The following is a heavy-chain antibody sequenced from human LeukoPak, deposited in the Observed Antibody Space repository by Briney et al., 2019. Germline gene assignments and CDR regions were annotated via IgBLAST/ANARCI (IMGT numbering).Heavy chain of an antibody. J-gene: IGHJ5*02. D-gene: IGHD3-16*01. CDR3: ARVGGELVRSLHWFDP. CDR2: ISAYNANT. Sequence: ASVKVSCKASGYTFTNYGISWVRQAPGQGLEWMGWISAYNANTNYAQKFQGRVTMTTDTSTSTAYMELRSLRSDDTAVYYCARVGGELVRSLHWFDPWGQGTLVTVSS. V-gene: IGHV1-18*01. CDR1: GYTFTNYG.